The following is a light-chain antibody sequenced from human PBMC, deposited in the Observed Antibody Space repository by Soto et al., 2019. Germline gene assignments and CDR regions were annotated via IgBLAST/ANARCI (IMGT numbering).Light chain of an antibody. J-gene: IGLJ2*01. CDR1: KLGDKY. V-gene: IGLV3-1*01. CDR3: QAWDSTTAV. Sequence: SSELTQPPSVSVSPGQTASITCSGDKLGDKYACWYQQKSGQSPVLVMYQDSKRPSGIPERFSGSNSGNTATLTISGTQAMDEADYYCQAWDSTTAVFGGGTKLTVL. CDR2: QDS.